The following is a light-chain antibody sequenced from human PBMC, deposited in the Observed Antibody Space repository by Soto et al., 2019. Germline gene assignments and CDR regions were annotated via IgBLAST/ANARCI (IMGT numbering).Light chain of an antibody. CDR1: QTVSTTY. Sequence: EIVLTQSPGTLSLSPGERATLSCRASQTVSTTYLAWYQQIPGQAPRLLIYGASRRTTGIPDRFSGSGSGTDFTLTISRLAPEDFAVYYCQQYGRSPLTFGGGTKVDIK. CDR2: GAS. V-gene: IGKV3-20*01. CDR3: QQYGRSPLT. J-gene: IGKJ4*01.